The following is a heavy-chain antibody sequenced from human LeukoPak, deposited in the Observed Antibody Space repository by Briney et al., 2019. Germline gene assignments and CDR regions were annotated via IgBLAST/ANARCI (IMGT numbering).Heavy chain of an antibody. CDR2: IYYSGST. CDR3: ARIPRRAAAGQGWFDP. CDR1: GGSISSYY. J-gene: IGHJ5*02. V-gene: IGHV4-59*12. D-gene: IGHD6-13*01. Sequence: PSETLSLTCTVSGGSISSYYWSWIRQPPGKGLEWIGYIYYSGSTNYNPSLKSRVTISVDTSKNQFSLKLSSVTAADTAVYYCARIPRRAAAGQGWFDPWGQGTLVTVSS.